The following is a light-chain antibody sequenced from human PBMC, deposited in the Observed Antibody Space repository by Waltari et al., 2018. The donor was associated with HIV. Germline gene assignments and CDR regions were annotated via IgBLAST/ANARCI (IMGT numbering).Light chain of an antibody. J-gene: IGKJ1*01. CDR2: GAS. CDR1: QAIRTN. Sequence: DIQMTQSPSSISASVGDSVTITCRASQAIRTNLAWYQFKVGRAPRLLIYGASSLSTGVPSRFRGSGSGTDFTLTITSLQPEDFATFYCQQPNTFPPTFGQGTKVEIK. V-gene: IGKV1-12*01. CDR3: QQPNTFPPT.